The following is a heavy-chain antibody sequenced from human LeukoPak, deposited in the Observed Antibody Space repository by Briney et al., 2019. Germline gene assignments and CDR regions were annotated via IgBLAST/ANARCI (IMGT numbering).Heavy chain of an antibody. Sequence: GGSLRLSCAASGFTFSTCAMSWVRQAPGKGLEWVSTISGGGRSTDYADSVKGHFTISRDNSKNTLYLQMNSLRAEDTAVYYCARDRYFDYWGQGTLVTVSS. V-gene: IGHV3-23*01. J-gene: IGHJ4*02. CDR1: GFTFSTCA. CDR2: ISGGGRST. CDR3: ARDRYFDY.